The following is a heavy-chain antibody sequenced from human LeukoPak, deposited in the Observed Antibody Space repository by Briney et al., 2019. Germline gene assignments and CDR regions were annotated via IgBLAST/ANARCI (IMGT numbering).Heavy chain of an antibody. Sequence: GGSLRLSCAASGFTFSNYSMNWVRQAPGKGLEWVSGISPGGPTYYADSVKGRFTISRDDSKNTLYLQMRNLRADDTAVYYCAKDGAWLRFDDWGQGILVTVSS. J-gene: IGHJ4*02. CDR2: ISPGGPT. D-gene: IGHD5-12*01. CDR1: GFTFSNYS. V-gene: IGHV3-23*01. CDR3: AKDGAWLRFDD.